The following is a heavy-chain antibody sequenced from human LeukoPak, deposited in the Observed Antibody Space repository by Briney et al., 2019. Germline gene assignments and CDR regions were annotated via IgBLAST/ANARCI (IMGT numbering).Heavy chain of an antibody. CDR2: IYSDRNT. CDR3: ARDSAFSSYSY. J-gene: IGHJ4*02. V-gene: IGHV3-53*01. Sequence: GGSLRLSCTASGFTVSSSYMSWVRQAPGKGLEWVSIIYSDRNTYYAASVKGRFTISRDGSKNTLLLQMDSLRAEDTAIYYCARDSAFSSYSYWGQGALVTVSS. D-gene: IGHD2-15*01. CDR1: GFTVSSSY.